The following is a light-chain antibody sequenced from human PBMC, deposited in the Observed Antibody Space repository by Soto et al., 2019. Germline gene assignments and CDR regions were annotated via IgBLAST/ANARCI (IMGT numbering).Light chain of an antibody. CDR2: GVN. CDR1: SSDVGGYNY. Sequence: QSVLTQPPSSSGSPRQSVTICCTGTSSDVGGYNYVSWYQQHPGKAPQLVIYGVNKRASGVTDRFSGSKSGNTASLPVSGLQAEDEADYYCSSYAGSNILYVFGTGTKVTVL. V-gene: IGLV2-8*01. J-gene: IGLJ1*01. CDR3: SSYAGSNILYV.